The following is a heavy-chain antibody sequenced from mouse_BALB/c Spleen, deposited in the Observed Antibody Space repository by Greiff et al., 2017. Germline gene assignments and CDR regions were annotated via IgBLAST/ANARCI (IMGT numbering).Heavy chain of an antibody. CDR3: ARVGNVWYFDV. J-gene: IGHJ1*01. D-gene: IGHD2-1*01. CDR1: GFTFSDYY. CDR2: ISDGGSYT. V-gene: IGHV5-4*02. Sequence: EVQGVESGGGLVKPGGSLKLSCAASGFTFSDYYMYWVRQTPEKRLEWVATISDGGSYTYYPDSVKGRFTISRDNAKNNLYLQMSSLKSEDTAMYYCARVGNVWYFDVWGAGTTVTVSS.